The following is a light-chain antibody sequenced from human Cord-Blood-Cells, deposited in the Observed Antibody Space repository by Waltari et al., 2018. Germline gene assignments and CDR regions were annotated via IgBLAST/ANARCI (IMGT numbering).Light chain of an antibody. Sequence: EIVLTPSPGTLSLSQGERATLFCRASQSVSSSYLAWYQQKPGQAPRLLIYGASSRATGIPDRFSGSGSGTDFTLTISRLEPEDFAVYYCQQYGSSPKTFGQGTKVEIK. CDR3: QQYGSSPKT. CDR2: GAS. CDR1: QSVSSSY. J-gene: IGKJ1*01. V-gene: IGKV3-20*01.